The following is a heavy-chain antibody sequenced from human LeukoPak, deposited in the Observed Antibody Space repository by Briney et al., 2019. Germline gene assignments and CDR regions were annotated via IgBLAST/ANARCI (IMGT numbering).Heavy chain of an antibody. V-gene: IGHV1-69*04. D-gene: IGHD3-10*01. J-gene: IGHJ6*02. Sequence: GASVKVSCKASGGTFSSYAISWVRQAPGQGLEWMGRIIPILGIANYAQKFQGRVTITADKSTSTAYMELSSLRSEDTAVYYCARDHLLWFGEITDYYVMDVWGQGTTVTVSS. CDR3: ARDHLLWFGEITDYYVMDV. CDR2: IIPILGIA. CDR1: GGTFSSYA.